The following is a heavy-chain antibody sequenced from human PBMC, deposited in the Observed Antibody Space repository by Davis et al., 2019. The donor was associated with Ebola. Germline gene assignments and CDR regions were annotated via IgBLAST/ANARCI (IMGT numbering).Heavy chain of an antibody. CDR3: ARPWYSGTYYDAYDI. Sequence: SETLSLTCAVYGGSFSGYYWSWIRQPPGKGLEWMGSIYSSGITYDNPSLRSRVTISVDTSRNQFSLKLSSATAADTAVYYCARPWYSGTYYDAYDIWGQGTMVAVSS. CDR1: GGSFSGYY. V-gene: IGHV4-34*01. D-gene: IGHD1-26*01. CDR2: IYSSGIT. J-gene: IGHJ3*02.